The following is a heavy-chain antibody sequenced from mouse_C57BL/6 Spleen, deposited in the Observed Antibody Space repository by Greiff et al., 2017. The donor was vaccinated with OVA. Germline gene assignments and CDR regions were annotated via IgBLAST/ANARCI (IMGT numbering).Heavy chain of an antibody. CDR1: GFTFSSHA. CDR2: ISDGGSYT. J-gene: IGHJ2*01. Sequence: MLVESGGGLVKPGGFLKPSRAASGFTFSSHALSWVRQTPEKRLEWVATISDGGSYTYYPDNVKGRFTISRDNAKNNLCLQTSHLKSEDTTMYYCARGYYGSSYYFDYWGKGTTLTVSS. CDR3: ARGYYGSSYYFDY. V-gene: IGHV5-4*03. D-gene: IGHD1-1*01.